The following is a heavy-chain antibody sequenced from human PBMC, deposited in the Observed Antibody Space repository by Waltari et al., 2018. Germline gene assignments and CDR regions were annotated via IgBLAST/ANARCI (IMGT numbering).Heavy chain of an antibody. CDR3: ARDRDDSSGTDALDI. J-gene: IGHJ3*02. CDR1: GGSISSHY. Sequence: QVQLQESGPRLVKPSETLSLACTVSGGSISSHYWTWIRQPPGKGLAWMGYISFSGTTTYSPSLKSRVTRSVDTSKNQVALKLNSVTAADTAVYYCARDRDDSSGTDALDIWGQGTMVTVSS. CDR2: ISFSGTT. V-gene: IGHV4-59*11. D-gene: IGHD3-22*01.